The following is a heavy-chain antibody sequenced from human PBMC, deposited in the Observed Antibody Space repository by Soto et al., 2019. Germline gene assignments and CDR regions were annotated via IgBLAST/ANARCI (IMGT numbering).Heavy chain of an antibody. CDR2: ISGSGGST. CDR3: AKAVRLEVTIFGVVISGMDV. D-gene: IGHD3-3*01. CDR1: GFTFSSYA. J-gene: IGHJ6*02. Sequence: EVQLLESGGGLVQPGGSLRLSCAASGFTFSSYAMSWVRQAPGKGLEWVSAISGSGGSTYYADSVKGRFTISRDNSKNTLYLQMNSLRAEDTAVYYCAKAVRLEVTIFGVVISGMDVWGQGTTVTVSS. V-gene: IGHV3-23*01.